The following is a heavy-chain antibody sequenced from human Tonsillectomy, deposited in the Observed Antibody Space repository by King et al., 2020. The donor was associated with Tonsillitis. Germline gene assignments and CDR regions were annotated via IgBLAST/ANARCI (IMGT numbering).Heavy chain of an antibody. J-gene: IGHJ4*02. CDR1: GYTFTTYG. D-gene: IGHD4-17*01. CDR3: ARDGRDYGDYEGFEY. CDR2: ISTYNGNT. V-gene: IGHV1-18*04. Sequence: VQLVQSGTEIKKPGASVRVSCKASGYTFTTYGISWVRQAPGQGLEWMGWISTYNGNTNYAQKLQDRATMTTDTSTSTAYMELKSLRSDDTAVYYCARDGRDYGDYEGFEYWGQGTLVTVSS.